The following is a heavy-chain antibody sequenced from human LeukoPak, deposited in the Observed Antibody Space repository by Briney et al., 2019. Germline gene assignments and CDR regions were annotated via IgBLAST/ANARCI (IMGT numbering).Heavy chain of an antibody. CDR2: ISNDGGGT. CDR3: AKGSSGYFVDL. Sequence: GGSLRLSCASSGFTFSSYAMTWLRQAPGKGLERVSAISNDGGGTNYADFVKGRFTISRDNSKNTLFLQMNSLRAEDTALYYCAKGSSGYFVDLWGQGTLVTVSS. D-gene: IGHD3-22*01. CDR1: GFTFSSYA. J-gene: IGHJ5*02. V-gene: IGHV3-23*01.